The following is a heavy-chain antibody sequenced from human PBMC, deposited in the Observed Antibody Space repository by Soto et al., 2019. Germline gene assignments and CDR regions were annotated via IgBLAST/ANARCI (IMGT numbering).Heavy chain of an antibody. V-gene: IGHV1-24*01. Sequence: ASVKVSCKVSGYTLTELSMHWVRQAPGKGLEWMGGFDPEDGETIYAQKFQGRVTMTEDTSTDTAYMELSSLRSDDTAVYYCARESVEVDIVATTYDYWGQGTLVTVSS. CDR1: GYTLTELS. CDR3: ARESVEVDIVATTYDY. J-gene: IGHJ4*02. D-gene: IGHD5-12*01. CDR2: FDPEDGET.